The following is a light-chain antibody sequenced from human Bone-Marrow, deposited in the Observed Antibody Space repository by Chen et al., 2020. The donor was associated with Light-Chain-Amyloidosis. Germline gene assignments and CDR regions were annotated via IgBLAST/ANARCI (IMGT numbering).Light chain of an antibody. J-gene: IGLJ2*01. V-gene: IGLV3-25*03. CDR3: QSADSSGTYEVI. CDR1: DLPTKY. CDR2: RDT. Sequence: SYELTQPPSVSVSPGQTARITCSGDDLPTKYAYWYQQKPGQAPVLVIHRDTERPSGSSARFYGSSSGTTATLTISGVQAEDEADYHCQSADSSGTYEVIFGGGTKLTVL.